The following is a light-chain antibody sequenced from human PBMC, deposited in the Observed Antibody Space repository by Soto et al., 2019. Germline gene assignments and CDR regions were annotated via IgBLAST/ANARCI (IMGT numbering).Light chain of an antibody. Sequence: EIVLTQSPGTLSLSPGERATLSCRASRSIRSSSLAWYQQKPGQAPRLLIYGGSSRATGIPARFSGSGSGTDFTLTISRLEPEDSAVYYCQQYKTFGQGTTGDIK. CDR1: RSIRSSS. J-gene: IGKJ1*01. V-gene: IGKV3-20*01. CDR3: QQYKT. CDR2: GGS.